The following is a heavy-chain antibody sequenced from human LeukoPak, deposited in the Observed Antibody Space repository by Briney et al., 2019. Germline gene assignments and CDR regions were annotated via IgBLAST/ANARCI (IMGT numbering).Heavy chain of an antibody. J-gene: IGHJ4*02. CDR1: GGSISSGGYY. Sequence: PSETLSLTCTVSGGSISSGGYYWSWIRQHPGKGLEWIGYIYYSGSTYYNPSLKSRVTILVDTSKNQFSLKLSSVTAADTAVYYCAREDYGGNLEAYWGQGTLVTVSS. V-gene: IGHV4-31*03. D-gene: IGHD4-23*01. CDR2: IYYSGST. CDR3: AREDYGGNLEAY.